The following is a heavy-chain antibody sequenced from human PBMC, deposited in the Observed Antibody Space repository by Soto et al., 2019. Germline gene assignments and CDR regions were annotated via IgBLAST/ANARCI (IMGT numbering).Heavy chain of an antibody. CDR1: GGSVRCSTYY. CDR2: IYYSGST. CDR3: TRHEGGAAADRPLDY. Sequence: ETLSLTCTVSGGSVRCSTYYWGWIRQSPGKGLEWIGSIYYSGSTHNNPSLKSRVTMSVDTYTNQFSLKLMSVTAADTAIYYCTRHEGGAAADRPLDYWGQGTLVTVSS. V-gene: IGHV4-39*01. J-gene: IGHJ4*02. D-gene: IGHD6-13*01.